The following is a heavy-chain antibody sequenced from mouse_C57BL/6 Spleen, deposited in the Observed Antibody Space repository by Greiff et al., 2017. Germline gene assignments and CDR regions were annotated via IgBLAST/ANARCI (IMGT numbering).Heavy chain of an antibody. CDR2: IYPGSGST. V-gene: IGHV1-55*01. D-gene: IGHD2-5*01. CDR3: ARWGYSNYFYWYFDV. CDR1: GYTFTSYW. J-gene: IGHJ1*03. Sequence: QVQLQQPGAELVKPGASVTMSCKASGYTFTSYWITWVKQRPGQGLEWIGDIYPGSGSTNYNEKFKSKATLTVDTSSSTAYMQLSSLTSEDSAVYYCARWGYSNYFYWYFDVWGTGTTVTVSS.